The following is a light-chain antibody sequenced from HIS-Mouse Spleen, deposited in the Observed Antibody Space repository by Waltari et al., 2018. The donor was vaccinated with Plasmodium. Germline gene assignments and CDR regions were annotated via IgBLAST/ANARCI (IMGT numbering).Light chain of an antibody. Sequence: SYELTQPPSVSVSPGQTARITCSGDALPKKYAYWYQQKAGQAPVLVIYEDSKRPSRVPERCSVCSSGTMATLTISGAQVEDEADYYCYSTDSSGNHRVFGGGTKLTVL. J-gene: IGLJ3*02. V-gene: IGLV3-10*01. CDR3: YSTDSSGNHRV. CDR1: ALPKKY. CDR2: EDS.